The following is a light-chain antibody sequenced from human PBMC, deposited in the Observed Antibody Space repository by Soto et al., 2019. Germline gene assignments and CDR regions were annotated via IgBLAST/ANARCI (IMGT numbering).Light chain of an antibody. CDR3: QQRSNWPLT. V-gene: IGKV3-11*01. J-gene: IGKJ4*01. CDR1: QSVYRN. CDR2: GTS. Sequence: IMMKQSPATLSVSPGERATLSGGASQSVYRNVVWYQQKPGQPPRLLIYGTSNRATGIPARFSGSGSGTDFTLTISSLEPEDFAVYYCQQRSNWPLTFGGGTNVDIK.